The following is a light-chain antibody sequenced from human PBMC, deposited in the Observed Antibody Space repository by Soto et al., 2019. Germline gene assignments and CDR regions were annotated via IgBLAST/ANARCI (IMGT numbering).Light chain of an antibody. CDR1: QSISRY. Sequence: LPFTQSPSFLFPSVGDRVTITCRASQSISRYLNWYQQKPGKAPKLLIYGASTLQSGVPSRFSGSGSGTDYTLTISSLQPEDFATYYCQQSYRTPTFGQGTRLEIK. CDR2: GAS. J-gene: IGKJ5*01. CDR3: QQSYRTPT. V-gene: IGKV1-39*01.